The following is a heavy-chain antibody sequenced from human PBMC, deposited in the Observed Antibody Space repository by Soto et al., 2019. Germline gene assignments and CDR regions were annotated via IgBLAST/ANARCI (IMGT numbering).Heavy chain of an antibody. CDR3: ARVPYGGNSVWFDP. CDR2: ISAYNGST. V-gene: IGHV1-18*01. D-gene: IGHD4-17*01. CDR1: GYTFTSYG. Sequence: ASVKVSCKASGYTFTSYGISWVRQAPGQGLEWMGWISAYNGSTNYAQKLQGRVTMTTDTSTSTAYMELRSLRSDDTAVYYCARVPYGGNSVWFDPWGQGTLVTVSS. J-gene: IGHJ5*02.